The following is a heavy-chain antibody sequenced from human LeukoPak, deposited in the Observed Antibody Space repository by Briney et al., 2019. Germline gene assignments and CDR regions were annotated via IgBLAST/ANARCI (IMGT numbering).Heavy chain of an antibody. CDR1: GGSIRSYY. D-gene: IGHD4-17*01. CDR2: IYYSGST. CDR3: ARHPTVTTGRWFDP. V-gene: IGHV4-59*08. Sequence: SETLSLTCTVSGGSIRSYYWSWIRQPPGKGLEWIGYIYYSGSTNYNPSLKSRVTISVGMSKNQFSLNLNSVTAADTAVYYCARHPTVTTGRWFDPWGQGTLVTVSS. J-gene: IGHJ5*02.